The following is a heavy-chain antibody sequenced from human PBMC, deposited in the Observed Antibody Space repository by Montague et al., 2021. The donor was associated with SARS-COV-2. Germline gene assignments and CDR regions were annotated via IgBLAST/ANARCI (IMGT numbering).Heavy chain of an antibody. V-gene: IGHV4-4*07. CDR3: ARDLIVYDYVWGSYRPYGMDV. Sequence: SETLSLTCTVSGRSIVSELRRWSGEHAAKRQSPKGRVYSRRRANYNPSLKSRVTMSVDTSKNQFSLKLSSVTAADTAVYYCARDLIVYDYVWGSYRPYGMDVWGQGTTVTVSS. J-gene: IGHJ6*02. D-gene: IGHD3-16*02. CDR2: VYSRRRA. CDR1: GRSIVSEL.